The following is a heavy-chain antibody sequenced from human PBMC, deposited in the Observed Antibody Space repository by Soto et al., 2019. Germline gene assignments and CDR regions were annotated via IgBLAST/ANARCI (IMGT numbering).Heavy chain of an antibody. CDR1: GFSFSDYS. J-gene: IGHJ6*02. CDR2: ISRNSSYM. Sequence: EVLLVESGGGLVKPGESLRLSCAASGFSFSDYSMNWVRQAPGKGLEWVSFISRNSSYMYYADSVKGRFTISRDNAKKSLYLQLNSLRVEDTAVYYCANADDSINYELASYKYYGLDVWGQGTTVTVTS. D-gene: IGHD4-4*01. V-gene: IGHV3-21*01. CDR3: ANADDSINYELASYKYYGLDV.